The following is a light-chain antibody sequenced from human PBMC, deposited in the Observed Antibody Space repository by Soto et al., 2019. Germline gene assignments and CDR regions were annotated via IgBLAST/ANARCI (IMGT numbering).Light chain of an antibody. CDR1: SSDVGTYDY. CDR3: SSYTSSSTLDV. V-gene: IGLV2-18*02. Sequence: QSALTQPPSASGSPGQSVTISCTGTSSDVGTYDYVSWYQQHPGKAPKLMIYEVTKRPSGVPDRFSGSKSGNTASLTISGLQAEDEADYYCSSYTSSSTLDVFGTGTKLTVL. CDR2: EVT. J-gene: IGLJ1*01.